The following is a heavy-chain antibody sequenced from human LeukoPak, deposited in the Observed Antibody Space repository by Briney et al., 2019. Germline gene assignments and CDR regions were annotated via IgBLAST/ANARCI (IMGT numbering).Heavy chain of an antibody. D-gene: IGHD6-13*01. Sequence: GGSLRLSCAASGFTFNSYAMTWVRQAPGKGLAWVSGISGSGGSTYYADPVKGRFTISRDNSKNTLYLQMNSLRAEDTAVYYCAKGPIGAAHPYYFDYWGQGTLVTVSS. CDR1: GFTFNSYA. CDR3: AKGPIGAAHPYYFDY. CDR2: ISGSGGST. V-gene: IGHV3-23*01. J-gene: IGHJ4*02.